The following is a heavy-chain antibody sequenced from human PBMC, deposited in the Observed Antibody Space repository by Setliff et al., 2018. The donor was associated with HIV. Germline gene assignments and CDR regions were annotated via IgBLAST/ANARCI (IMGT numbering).Heavy chain of an antibody. V-gene: IGHV4-59*08. CDR3: ARIRGSTHYHYFYMDV. Sequence: SETLSLTCNVSGGSISTYYWSWIRQPPGKGLEWLGYVSYSGSTNFNPSLESRLAMSVDMSKNHFSLKLRSVTAADTAVYYCARIRGSTHYHYFYMDVWGKGTTVTVSS. J-gene: IGHJ6*03. D-gene: IGHD3-10*01. CDR2: VSYSGST. CDR1: GGSISTYY.